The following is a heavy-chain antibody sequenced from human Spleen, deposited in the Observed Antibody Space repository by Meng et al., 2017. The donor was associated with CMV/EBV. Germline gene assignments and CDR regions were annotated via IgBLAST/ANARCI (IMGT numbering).Heavy chain of an antibody. CDR3: ARDEYCSGGSCYYRAYYFDY. D-gene: IGHD2-15*01. CDR2: INHSGST. J-gene: IGHJ4*02. V-gene: IGHV4-34*01. CDR1: GGSFSGYY. Sequence: GSLRLSCAVYGGSFSGYYWSWIRQPPGKGLEWIGEINHSGSTNYNPSLKSRVTISVDTSKNQFSLKLSSVTAADTAVYYCARDEYCSGGSCYYRAYYFDYWGQGTLVTVSS.